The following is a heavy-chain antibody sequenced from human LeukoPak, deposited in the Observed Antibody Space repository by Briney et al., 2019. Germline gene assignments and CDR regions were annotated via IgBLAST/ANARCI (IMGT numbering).Heavy chain of an antibody. D-gene: IGHD1-26*01. J-gene: IGHJ4*02. V-gene: IGHV3-7*05. CDR2: INQDGSEK. Sequence: GGSLRLSCAPSGFTYSTYWMSWVRHAPGKALEWVTNINQDGSEKYYVDSERGRFTIFRDNAKNSLCLQMHSLRAEDTAVYYCARDKIVGATQFDSWGEGTLVTVSS. CDR3: ARDKIVGATQFDS. CDR1: GFTYSTYW.